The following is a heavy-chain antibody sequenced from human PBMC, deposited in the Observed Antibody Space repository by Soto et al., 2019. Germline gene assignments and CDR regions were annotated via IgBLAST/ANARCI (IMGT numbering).Heavy chain of an antibody. CDR3: ARDAQRGXSYGYLIVGY. J-gene: IGHJ4*02. CDR2: IRSKTNNYAT. Sequence: GGSLRLSCAASGLTFSDSAIHWVRQASGKGLEWVGRIRSKTNNYATTYAASVKGRFTISRDDSKNTAYLQMNSLKTEDTAVYYCARDAQRGXSYGYLIVGYWGQGTLVTVSS. D-gene: IGHD5-18*01. V-gene: IGHV3-73*01. CDR1: GLTFSDSA.